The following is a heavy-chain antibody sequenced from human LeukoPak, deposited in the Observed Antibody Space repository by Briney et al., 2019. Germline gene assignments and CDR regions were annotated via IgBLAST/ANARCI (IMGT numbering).Heavy chain of an antibody. CDR1: GFSFSSYD. D-gene: IGHD3-10*01. CDR2: ISSSGDTI. Sequence: PGGSLRLSCAASGFSFSSYDMNWVRQAPGKGLEWVSHISSSGDTIYDAASVKGRFTISSDNTRNSLYLVMTSMRAEDTAIYYGARDLRFYGSGIYHGQYYYYGMDVWGQGTTVTVSS. J-gene: IGHJ6*02. V-gene: IGHV3-48*03. CDR3: ARDLRFYGSGIYHGQYYYYGMDV.